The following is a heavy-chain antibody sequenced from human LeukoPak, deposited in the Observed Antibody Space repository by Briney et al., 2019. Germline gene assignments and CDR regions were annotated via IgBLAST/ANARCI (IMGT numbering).Heavy chain of an antibody. V-gene: IGHV3-30-3*01. CDR2: ISYDGSNK. Sequence: GGSLRLSCAASGFTFSSYAMHWVRQAPGKGLEWVAVISYDGSNKYYADSVKGRFTISRDNSKNTLYLQMNSLRAEDTAVYYCARVLSPAHRNTVANDYWGQGTLVTVSS. D-gene: IGHD4-23*01. CDR3: ARVLSPAHRNTVANDY. J-gene: IGHJ4*02. CDR1: GFTFSSYA.